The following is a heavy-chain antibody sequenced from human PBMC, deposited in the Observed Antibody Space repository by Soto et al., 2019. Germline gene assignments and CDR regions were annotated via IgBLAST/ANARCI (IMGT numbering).Heavy chain of an antibody. CDR1: GGSISSSSYY. CDR2: IYYSGST. D-gene: IGHD6-19*01. CDR3: ARDQGSGWYRANAFDI. V-gene: IGHV4-39*07. Sequence: PSETLSLTCTVSGGSISSSSYYWGWIRQPPGKGLEWIGSIYYSGSTYYNPSLKSRVTISVDTSKNQFSLKLSSVTAADTAVYYCARDQGSGWYRANAFDIWGQGTMVTVSS. J-gene: IGHJ3*02.